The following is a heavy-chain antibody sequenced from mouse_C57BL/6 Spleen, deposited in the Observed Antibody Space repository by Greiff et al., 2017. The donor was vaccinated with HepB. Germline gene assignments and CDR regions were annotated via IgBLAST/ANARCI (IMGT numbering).Heavy chain of an antibody. Sequence: VQLKDSGAELVKPGASVKLSCTASGFNIKDSYMHWVKQRTEQGLEWIGRIDPEDGETKYAPKFQGKATITADTSSNTAYLQLSSLTSEDTAVYYGARPRGSHYWYFDVWGTGTTVTVSS. CDR2: IDPEDGET. CDR3: ARPRGSHYWYFDV. V-gene: IGHV14-2*01. CDR1: GFNIKDSY. D-gene: IGHD1-3*01. J-gene: IGHJ1*03.